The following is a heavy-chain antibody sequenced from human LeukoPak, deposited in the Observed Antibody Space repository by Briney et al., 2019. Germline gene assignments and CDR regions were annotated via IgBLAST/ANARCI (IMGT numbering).Heavy chain of an antibody. CDR2: ISASGGEK. D-gene: IGHD2-21*01. J-gene: IGHJ4*02. Sequence: GGSLRLSCAASGFTFSSYGMSWVRQTPGKGLEWVSSISASGGEKFYADSVRGRFTISRDNSKNTLYLQMNSLRPEDTAVYYCAKIGVIGLWYFDYWGQGSLVTVSS. CDR1: GFTFSSYG. CDR3: AKIGVIGLWYFDY. V-gene: IGHV3-23*01.